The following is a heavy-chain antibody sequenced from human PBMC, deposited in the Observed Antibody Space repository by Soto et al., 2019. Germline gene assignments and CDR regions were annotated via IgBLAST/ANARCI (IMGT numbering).Heavy chain of an antibody. Sequence: EVQLVESGGGLVQPGGSLRLSCAASGFTFSSYWMSWVRQAPGKGLEWVANIKQDGSEKYYVDSVKGRFTISRDNAKNSLYLQMNSLRAEDTAVYYCARDRSSSWFDEAFDIWGQGTMVTVSS. V-gene: IGHV3-7*01. CDR3: ARDRSSSWFDEAFDI. CDR2: IKQDGSEK. D-gene: IGHD6-13*01. CDR1: GFTFSSYW. J-gene: IGHJ3*02.